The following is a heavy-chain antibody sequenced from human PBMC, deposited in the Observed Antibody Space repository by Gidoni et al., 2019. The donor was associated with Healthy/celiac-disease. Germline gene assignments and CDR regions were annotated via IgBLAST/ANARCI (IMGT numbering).Heavy chain of an antibody. Sequence: EVQLLESRGGLVQPGGSLRLSCAASGFAFRSHAMGWVRQAPGKGLEWVSAISGSGGSTYYAESVKGRFTISRDNSKNTLYLQMNSLRAEDTAVYYCAKDNPFMIVVVNPPDYWGQGTLVTVSS. CDR1: GFAFRSHA. V-gene: IGHV3-23*01. CDR2: ISGSGGST. J-gene: IGHJ4*02. CDR3: AKDNPFMIVVVNPPDY. D-gene: IGHD3-22*01.